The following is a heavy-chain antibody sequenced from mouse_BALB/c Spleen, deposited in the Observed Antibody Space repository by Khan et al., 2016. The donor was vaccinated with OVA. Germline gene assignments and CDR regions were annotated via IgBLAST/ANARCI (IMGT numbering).Heavy chain of an antibody. V-gene: IGHV9-3-1*01. CDR3: ARSNSYWYFDV. CDR2: INTYTGQP. D-gene: IGHD4-1*02. Sequence: QIQLVQSGPELKKPGETVKISCTASGYTFINYGMNWVKQAPGKGLKWMGWINTYTGQPTYPDEFKGRFALSLETSASTAYLQINNLNNEDTATYFCARSNSYWYFDVWGAGTTVIVSS. J-gene: IGHJ1*01. CDR1: GYTFINYG.